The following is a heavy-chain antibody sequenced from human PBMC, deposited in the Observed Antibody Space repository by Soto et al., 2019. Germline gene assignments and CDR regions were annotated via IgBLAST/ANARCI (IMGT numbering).Heavy chain of an antibody. CDR2: IDRSGST. Sequence: QVQLQETGPGLVKPSQTLSLSCNVYGVSVSSGDYYWSWIRQHAGGGLEWIGYIDRSGSTYYKPSLRGRVIMSVDTSTNQIYLRLLSVTAADPAMYYCARDSGGNSENYYGLDVWGHWTTVTVSS. CDR1: GVSVSSGDYY. D-gene: IGHD1-1*01. CDR3: ARDSGGNSENYYGLDV. V-gene: IGHV4-31*03. J-gene: IGHJ6*02.